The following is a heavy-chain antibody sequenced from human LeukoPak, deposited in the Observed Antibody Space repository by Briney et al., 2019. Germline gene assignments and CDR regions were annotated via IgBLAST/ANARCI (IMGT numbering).Heavy chain of an antibody. Sequence: ASVKVSCKASGYTFTSYDINWVRQATGQGLEWVGWMNPNSGNTGYAQKFQGRVTITRNTSISTAYMELSSLRSEDTAVYYCARIVIGYYYYYMDVWGKGTTVTVSS. D-gene: IGHD3-10*01. CDR1: GYTFTSYD. J-gene: IGHJ6*03. CDR2: MNPNSGNT. CDR3: ARIVIGYYYYYMDV. V-gene: IGHV1-8*03.